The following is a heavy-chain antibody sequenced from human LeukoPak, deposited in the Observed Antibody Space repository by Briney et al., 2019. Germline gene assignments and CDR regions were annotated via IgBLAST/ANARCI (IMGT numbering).Heavy chain of an antibody. Sequence: PGGSLRLSCAVSGFTFSDYFMSWIRQAPGKALEWVSYISSSGNTIFYADSVKGRFTISRDNAKNSLYLQMNSLRAEDTAVYFRARDATGWEDTTYFDYWGQGTLVTVSS. J-gene: IGHJ4*02. CDR2: ISSSGNTI. CDR3: ARDATGWEDTTYFDY. D-gene: IGHD1-1*01. V-gene: IGHV3-11*01. CDR1: GFTFSDYF.